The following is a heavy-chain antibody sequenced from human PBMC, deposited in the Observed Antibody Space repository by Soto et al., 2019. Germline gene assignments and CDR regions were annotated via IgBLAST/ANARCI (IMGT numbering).Heavy chain of an antibody. CDR1: GYTLTSNH. J-gene: IGHJ6*02. CDR2: INPSGGST. CDR3: ARDNSGAYYGMDV. V-gene: IGHV1-46*01. D-gene: IGHD6-19*01. Sequence: QVQLVQSGAEVKRPGASVKVSCKASGYTLTSNHMHWVRQAPGQGLEWMGIINPSGGSTSYAQKFQGRVTMTRDTSTSTGYMELSSLRSEDTAVYYCARDNSGAYYGMDVWGQGTTVTVSS.